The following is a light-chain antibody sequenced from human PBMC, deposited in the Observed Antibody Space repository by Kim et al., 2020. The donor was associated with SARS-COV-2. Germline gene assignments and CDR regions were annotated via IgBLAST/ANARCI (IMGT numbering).Light chain of an antibody. CDR2: GKN. J-gene: IGLJ2*01. V-gene: IGLV3-19*01. Sequence: SSELTQDPAVSVALGQTVRITCQGDSLRSYYATWYQQSSGQAPVLVLYGKNNRPSGIPDRFSGSSSGNTASLTITGAQASDEADYYCKSRDSRGKVVFGGGTQLTVL. CDR1: SLRSYY. CDR3: KSRDSRGKVV.